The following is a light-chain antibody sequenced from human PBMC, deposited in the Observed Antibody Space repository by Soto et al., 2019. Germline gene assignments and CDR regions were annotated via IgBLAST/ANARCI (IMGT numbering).Light chain of an antibody. V-gene: IGKV1-39*01. CDR1: QGISHY. Sequence: DIQLTQSPSSLSASVGDEVTITCRASQGISHYLTWYQQKPGRAPTLLIYGVSTLQSGVPPRFSGGGSATEFTLTISNLQLEDVATYYCQQSYDAQFTFGGGTRVEIK. J-gene: IGKJ4*01. CDR2: GVS. CDR3: QQSYDAQFT.